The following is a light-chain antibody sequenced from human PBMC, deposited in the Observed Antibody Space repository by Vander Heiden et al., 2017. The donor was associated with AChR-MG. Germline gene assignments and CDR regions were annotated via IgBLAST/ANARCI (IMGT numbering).Light chain of an antibody. CDR2: EDN. Sequence: SYVLSQPPSVSVAPGQTARVTCGGDNMATKSVHWYQQKPGQAPVLVVFEDNDRPSGISERFSGSNSGITATLTISRVEAGDEADYICQVWDSDSDQWVFGGGTKLNV. J-gene: IGLJ3*02. CDR3: QVWDSDSDQWV. CDR1: NMATKS. V-gene: IGLV3-21*02.